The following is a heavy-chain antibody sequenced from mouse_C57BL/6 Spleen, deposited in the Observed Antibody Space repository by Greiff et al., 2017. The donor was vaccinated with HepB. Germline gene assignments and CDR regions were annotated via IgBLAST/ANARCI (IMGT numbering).Heavy chain of an antibody. CDR3: ARRQLGRRAMDY. V-gene: IGHV1-69*01. Sequence: VQLQQPGAELVMPGASVKLSCKASGYTFTSYWMHWVKQRPGQGLEWIGEIDPSDSYTNYNQKFKGKSTLTVDKSSSTAYMQLSSLTSEDSAVYYCARRQLGRRAMDYWGQGTSVTVSS. J-gene: IGHJ4*01. CDR1: GYTFTSYW. CDR2: IDPSDSYT. D-gene: IGHD4-1*02.